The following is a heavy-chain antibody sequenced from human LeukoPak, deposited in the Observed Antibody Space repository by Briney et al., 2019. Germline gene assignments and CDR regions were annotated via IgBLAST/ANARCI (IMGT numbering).Heavy chain of an antibody. CDR1: GGSINSYY. D-gene: IGHD5-24*01. CDR2: IYYSGST. CDR3: ARAEDGYNFDY. J-gene: IGHJ4*02. V-gene: IGHV4-59*01. Sequence: TSETLSLTCTVSGGSINSYYWNWIRQPPGKGLEWIGYIYYSGSTNYNPSLKSRVTISIDTSKNQFSLKLSSVTAADTAVYYCARAEDGYNFDYWGQGTLVTVSS.